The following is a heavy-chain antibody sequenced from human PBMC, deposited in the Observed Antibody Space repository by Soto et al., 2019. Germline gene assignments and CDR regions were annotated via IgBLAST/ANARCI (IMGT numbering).Heavy chain of an antibody. Sequence: GGSLRLSCAASRFTFSYYVMHWVRQAPGKGLEWVAGISHGATRKSYSDSVKGRFIISRDNSKKMLYLQLNSLRREDTAVYYCAKDWVGGSNRYQLDYWGRGTLVTVSS. CDR2: ISHGATRK. J-gene: IGHJ4*02. CDR3: AKDWVGGSNRYQLDY. D-gene: IGHD4-4*01. V-gene: IGHV3-30*18. CDR1: RFTFSYYV.